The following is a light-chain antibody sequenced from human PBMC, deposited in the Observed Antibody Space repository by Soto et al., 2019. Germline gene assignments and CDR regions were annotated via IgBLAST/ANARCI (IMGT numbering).Light chain of an antibody. J-gene: IGLJ3*02. V-gene: IGLV2-23*01. CDR2: EGS. CDR1: SSDVGSNSV. CDR3: SASGGSTLV. Sequence: QSALTQPASVSGSPGQSITISCTGTSSDVGSNSVVSWYQQHPGKATRLMMYEGSKRPSGVSNRFSGSRSANTASLTISRHQADYESEYYCSASGGSTLVFGGGTKVTVL.